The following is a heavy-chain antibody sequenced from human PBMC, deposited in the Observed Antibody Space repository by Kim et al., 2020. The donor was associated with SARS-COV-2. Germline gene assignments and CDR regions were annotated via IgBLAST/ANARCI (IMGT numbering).Heavy chain of an antibody. V-gene: IGHV3-30*03. CDR2: ISYDGSYK. Sequence: GGSLRLSCAASGFTFNTYGMHWVRQAPGKGLEWVAVISYDGSYKYYVDSVKGRFTIYRDNSKNTLYLQMNSLRIEDTAVYYCARSFSGSYFGYDYWGRGSLVTVSS. D-gene: IGHD1-26*01. CDR3: ARSFSGSYFGYDY. J-gene: IGHJ4*02. CDR1: GFTFNTYG.